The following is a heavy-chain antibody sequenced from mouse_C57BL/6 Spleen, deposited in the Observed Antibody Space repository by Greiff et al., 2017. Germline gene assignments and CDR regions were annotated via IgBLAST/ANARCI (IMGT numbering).Heavy chain of an antibody. J-gene: IGHJ1*03. Sequence: VQLQQPGAELVMPGASVKLSCKASGYTFTSYWMHWVKQRPGQGLEWIGEIDPSDSYTNYNQKFKGKSTLTVDKSSSTAYMQLSSLTSEDSAVYYCARKINYGSRGNWYFDVWGTGTTVTVST. CDR3: ARKINYGSRGNWYFDV. CDR1: GYTFTSYW. V-gene: IGHV1-69*01. CDR2: IDPSDSYT. D-gene: IGHD1-1*01.